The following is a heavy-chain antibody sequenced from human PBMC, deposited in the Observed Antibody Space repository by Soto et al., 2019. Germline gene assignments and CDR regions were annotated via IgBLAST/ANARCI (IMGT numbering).Heavy chain of an antibody. CDR2: IIPILGIA. CDR1: GGTFSSYT. J-gene: IGHJ6*03. D-gene: IGHD2-2*02. CDR3: ASGKNCSSTSCYNDYYYYYMDV. V-gene: IGHV1-69*02. Sequence: QVQLVQSGAEVKKPGSSVKVSCKASGGTFSSYTISWVRQAPGQGLEWMGRIIPILGIANYAQKFQGRVTITAENSTSPAYMELSSLRSEDTAVYYCASGKNCSSTSCYNDYYYYYMDVWGKGTTVTVSS.